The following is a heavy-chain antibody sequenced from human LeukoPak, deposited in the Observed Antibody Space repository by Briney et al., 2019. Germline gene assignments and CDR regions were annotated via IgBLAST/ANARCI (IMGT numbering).Heavy chain of an antibody. CDR2: ISHDGRTK. J-gene: IGHJ4*02. CDR3: ARPSPPGDGYNPPDH. D-gene: IGHD5-24*01. V-gene: IGHV3-30*04. CDR1: GFNFDNFA. Sequence: GGSLSLSCVVSGFNFDNFAMHWVSQPLGKGLEWVAVISHDGRTKYYADSMKGRITISRDNSKNTLFLQMNNLRSEDTAVYFCARPSPPGDGYNPPDHWGQGTLVTVSS.